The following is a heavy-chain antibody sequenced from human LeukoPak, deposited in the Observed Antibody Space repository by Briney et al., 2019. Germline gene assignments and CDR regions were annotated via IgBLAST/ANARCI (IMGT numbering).Heavy chain of an antibody. V-gene: IGHV1-8*01. J-gene: IGHJ5*02. CDR1: GYTFTSYD. Sequence: ASVKVSCKASGYTFTSYDINWVRQATGQGLEGMGWMNPNSGNTGYAQKFQGRVTLTRNTSISTAYMELSSLRSDDTAVYYCARDGSGSYWAYYNWFDPWGQGTLVTVSS. CDR3: ARDGSGSYWAYYNWFDP. D-gene: IGHD3-10*01. CDR2: MNPNSGNT.